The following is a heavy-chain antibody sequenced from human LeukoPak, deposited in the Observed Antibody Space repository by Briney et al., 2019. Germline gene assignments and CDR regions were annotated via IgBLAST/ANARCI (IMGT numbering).Heavy chain of an antibody. CDR2: IRYDGSNK. CDR1: GFTFSSYG. Sequence: GGSLRLSCAASGFTFSSYGMHWVRQAPGKGLEWVAFIRYDGSNKYYADSVKGRFTISRDNSKNTLYLQMNSLRAEDTAVYYCAKRITIFGVVLRSAFDIWGQGTMVTVSS. CDR3: AKRITIFGVVLRSAFDI. V-gene: IGHV3-30*02. D-gene: IGHD3-3*01. J-gene: IGHJ3*02.